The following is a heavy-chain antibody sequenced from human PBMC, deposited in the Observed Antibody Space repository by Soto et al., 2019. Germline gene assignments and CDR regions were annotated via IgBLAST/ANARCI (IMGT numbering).Heavy chain of an antibody. J-gene: IGHJ4*02. Sequence: GGSLRLSCAASGVTFSSYAMSWVRQAPGKGLEWVSAISGSGGSTYYADSVKGRFTISRDNSKNTLYLQMNSLRAEDTAVYYCARDSGSYLSFDYWGQGTLVTVSS. CDR2: ISGSGGST. CDR1: GVTFSSYA. CDR3: ARDSGSYLSFDY. D-gene: IGHD1-26*01. V-gene: IGHV3-23*01.